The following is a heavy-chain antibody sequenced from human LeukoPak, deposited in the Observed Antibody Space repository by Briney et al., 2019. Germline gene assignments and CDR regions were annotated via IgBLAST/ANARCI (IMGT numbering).Heavy chain of an antibody. Sequence: PGGSLRLSCAASGFTFSSYAMSWVRQAPGKGLEWVSAISGSGGSTYYADSVKGRFTISRDNSKNTLYLQMNSLRAEDTAVYYCAKENYYDSSGYSLLSDAFDIWGQGTMVTVSS. CDR2: ISGSGGST. D-gene: IGHD3-22*01. CDR1: GFTFSSYA. V-gene: IGHV3-23*01. CDR3: AKENYYDSSGYSLLSDAFDI. J-gene: IGHJ3*02.